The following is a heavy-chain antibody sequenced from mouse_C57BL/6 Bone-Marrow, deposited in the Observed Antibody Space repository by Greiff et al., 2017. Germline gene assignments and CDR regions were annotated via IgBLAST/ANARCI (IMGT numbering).Heavy chain of an antibody. CDR1: GYTFTSYW. D-gene: IGHD3-2*02. V-gene: IGHV1-61*01. Sequence: QFQLQQPGAELVRPGSSVKLSCKASGYTFTSYWMDWVKQRPGQGLEWIGNIYPSDSETHYNQKFKDKATLTVDKSSSTAYMQLSSLTSEDSAVYYCAREGSSGSYYYAMDYWGQGTSVTVSS. CDR3: AREGSSGSYYYAMDY. J-gene: IGHJ4*01. CDR2: IYPSDSET.